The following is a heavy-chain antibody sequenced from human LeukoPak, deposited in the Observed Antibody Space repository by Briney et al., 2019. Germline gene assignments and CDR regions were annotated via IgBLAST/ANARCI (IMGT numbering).Heavy chain of an antibody. D-gene: IGHD1-26*01. Sequence: GGSLRLSCAASGFTFSNYGLSWVRQAPGKGLEWVSGITGSGGSTYYADSVKGRFTISRDNSKNTLYLQMKSLRAEDTAVYYCARISVVGATNLFDYWAQGTLVTVSS. J-gene: IGHJ4*02. CDR2: ITGSGGST. CDR3: ARISVVGATNLFDY. CDR1: GFTFSNYG. V-gene: IGHV3-23*01.